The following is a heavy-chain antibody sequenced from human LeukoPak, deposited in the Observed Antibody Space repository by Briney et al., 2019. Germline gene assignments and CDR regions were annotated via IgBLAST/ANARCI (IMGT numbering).Heavy chain of an antibody. CDR1: GFTFSSYR. CDR3: ARYVVVVAAKVYYYYGLDV. V-gene: IGHV3-7*05. D-gene: IGHD2-15*01. J-gene: IGHJ6*02. CDR2: INQDGSEK. Sequence: GGSLRLSCAASGFTFSSYRMSWVRQAPGKGLEWVANINQDGSEKYYVDSVKGRFTISRDNAKNSLSLQMNSLRAEDTAVYYCARYVVVVAAKVYYYYGLDVWGQGTTVTVSS.